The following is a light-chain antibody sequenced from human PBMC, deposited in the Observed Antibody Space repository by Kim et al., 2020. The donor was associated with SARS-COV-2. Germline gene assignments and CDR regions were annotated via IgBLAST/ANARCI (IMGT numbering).Light chain of an antibody. CDR2: DVT. V-gene: IGLV2-14*03. CDR3: CSFIDTSTYV. J-gene: IGLJ1*01. Sequence: QSALTQSASVSGSPGQSITISCTGTSSDVGGYDYVSWYQQHPGEVPKLVIYDVTKRPSGVSNRFSGSKSGNTASLTISGLQSEDEADYYCCSFIDTSTYVFGTGTKVTVL. CDR1: SSDVGGYDY.